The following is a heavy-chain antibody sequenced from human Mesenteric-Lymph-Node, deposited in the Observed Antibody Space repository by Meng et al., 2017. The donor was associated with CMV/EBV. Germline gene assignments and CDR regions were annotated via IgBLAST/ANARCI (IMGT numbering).Heavy chain of an antibody. Sequence: GGSLRLSCAASGFSFSTYGMHWVRQAPGKGLEWVAFIRYDGSNQYYADSVKGRFTISRDNSKNTLFLQMDSLRAEDTAVYYCATPKSGGYYTARQGTDYWGQGTLVTVSS. CDR3: ATPKSGGYYTARQGTDY. CDR2: IRYDGSNQ. V-gene: IGHV3-30*02. D-gene: IGHD3-3*01. J-gene: IGHJ4*02. CDR1: GFSFSTYG.